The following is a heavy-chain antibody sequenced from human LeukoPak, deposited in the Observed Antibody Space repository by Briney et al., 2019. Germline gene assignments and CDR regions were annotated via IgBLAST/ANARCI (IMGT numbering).Heavy chain of an antibody. D-gene: IGHD3-10*01. CDR2: IIPIFGTA. CDR3: FGSGSYYVDAFDI. CDR1: GGTFSSYA. J-gene: IGHJ3*02. V-gene: IGHV1-69*05. Sequence: SVKVSCKASGGTFSSYAISRVRQAPGQGLEWMGRIIPIFGTANYAQKFQGRVTITTDESTSTAYMELSSLRSEDTAVYYCFGSGSYYVDAFDIWGQGTMVTVSS.